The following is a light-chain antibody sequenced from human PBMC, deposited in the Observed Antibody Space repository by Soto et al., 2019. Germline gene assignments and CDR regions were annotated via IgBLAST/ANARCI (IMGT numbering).Light chain of an antibody. CDR2: DAS. V-gene: IGKV3-11*01. J-gene: IGKJ4*01. Sequence: EIVLTQSPATLFLSPGERVTLSCRASQSVNRYLAWYQQKPGQAPRLLIYDASNRATGIPTRFSGSGSGTDFTLTISSLEPADSAVYYCQQRHNWPITLGGGTKVAIK. CDR3: QQRHNWPIT. CDR1: QSVNRY.